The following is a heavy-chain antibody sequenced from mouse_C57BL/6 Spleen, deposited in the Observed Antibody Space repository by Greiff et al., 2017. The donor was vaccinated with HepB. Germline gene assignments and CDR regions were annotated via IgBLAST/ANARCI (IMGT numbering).Heavy chain of an antibody. CDR3: ARPTAQVLWFAY. V-gene: IGHV1-55*01. D-gene: IGHD3-2*02. CDR2: IYPGSGST. J-gene: IGHJ3*01. CDR1: GYTFTSYW. Sequence: QVQLQQPGAELAKPGASVKMSCKASGYTFTSYWITWVKQRPGQGLEWIGDIYPGSGSTNYNEKFKSKATLTVDTSSSTAYMQLSSLTSEDSAVYYCARPTAQVLWFAYWGKGTLVTVSA.